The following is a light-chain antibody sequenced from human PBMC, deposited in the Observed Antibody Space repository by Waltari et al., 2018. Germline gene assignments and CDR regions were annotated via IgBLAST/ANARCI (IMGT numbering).Light chain of an antibody. V-gene: IGKV1-39*01. Sequence: DIQMTQSPSSPSASVGDRVSITCRASQTVTTFLNWYQQKPGKAPQVLIFAASNLQSGVPSRFSGSGSGTEFTLTISSLQPEDFATYFCQQSYSNPWTFGQGTKVEIK. J-gene: IGKJ1*01. CDR2: AAS. CDR1: QTVTTF. CDR3: QQSYSNPWT.